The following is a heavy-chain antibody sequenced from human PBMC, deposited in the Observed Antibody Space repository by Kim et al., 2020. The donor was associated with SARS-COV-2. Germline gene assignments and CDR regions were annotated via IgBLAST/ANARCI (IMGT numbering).Heavy chain of an antibody. V-gene: IGHV3-15*01. CDR2: IISEAAGGTT. J-gene: IGHJ4*02. CDR1: GFSFSDAW. CDR3: TTDPGVAYGFGPGF. D-gene: IGHD3-10*01. Sequence: GGSLRLSCVASGFSFSDAWMSWVRQAPGKGLEWVGRIISEAAGGTTAYAAPVRGRFTISRDDSENTAYLEMDSLKIEDTAVYYCTTDPGVAYGFGPGFWGQGTPVTVSS.